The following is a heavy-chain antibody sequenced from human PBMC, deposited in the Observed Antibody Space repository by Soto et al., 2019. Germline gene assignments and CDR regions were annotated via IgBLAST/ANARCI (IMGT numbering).Heavy chain of an antibody. J-gene: IGHJ4*02. CDR1: GYTFTIYY. CDR2: IYPSGGTT. Sequence: ASVKVSCKASGYTFTIYYMHWVLQAPGQGLEWMGVIYPSGGTTTYAQKFQGRVTMTRDTSTSTVYMELSSLRSEDTAVYYCARDSRQLAFWSGLKDYWGQGTLVTVSS. V-gene: IGHV1-46*01. CDR3: ARDSRQLAFWSGLKDY. D-gene: IGHD3-3*01.